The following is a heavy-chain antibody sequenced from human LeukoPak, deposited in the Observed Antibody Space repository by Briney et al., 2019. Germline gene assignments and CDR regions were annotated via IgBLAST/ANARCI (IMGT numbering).Heavy chain of an antibody. CDR3: IRDFRSADL. Sequence: GGSLRLSCAASGFTFSNYAMSWVRQAPGKGLVWVSRIYVDGRTTNYADSVKGRFTISRDNAKNTVYLEMNSLSVEDTATYYCIRDFRSADLWGQGTLVTVTS. V-gene: IGHV3-74*01. J-gene: IGHJ5*02. CDR1: GFTFSNYA. CDR2: IYVDGRTT.